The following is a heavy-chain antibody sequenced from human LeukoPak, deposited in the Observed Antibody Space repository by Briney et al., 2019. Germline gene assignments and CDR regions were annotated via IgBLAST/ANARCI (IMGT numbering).Heavy chain of an antibody. CDR2: IITIFGTA. CDR1: GGTFSSYA. CDR3: ARSPSNIWSGYKRVWYFDL. V-gene: IGHV1-69*06. J-gene: IGHJ2*01. D-gene: IGHD3-3*01. Sequence: SVKLSCKASGGTFSSYAISWVRHAPGQGLEWMGRIITIFGTANYAQKFQGRVTITADKSTSTAYMELSSLRSEDTAVYYCARSPSNIWSGYKRVWYFDLWGRGTLVTVSS.